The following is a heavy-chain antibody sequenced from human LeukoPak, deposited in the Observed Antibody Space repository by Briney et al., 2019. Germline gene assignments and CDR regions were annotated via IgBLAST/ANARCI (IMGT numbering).Heavy chain of an antibody. CDR2: ISGSGGSI. Sequence: PGGSLRLSCAASGFTFSSYAMSWVRQAPGKGVEWVSSISGSGGSIYYADSVKGRFTISRDNSKSTLYLQMNSLRAEDTAIYYCAKEAVAAAGPFDYWGQGTLVTVSS. CDR1: GFTFSSYA. J-gene: IGHJ4*02. D-gene: IGHD6-13*01. V-gene: IGHV3-23*01. CDR3: AKEAVAAAGPFDY.